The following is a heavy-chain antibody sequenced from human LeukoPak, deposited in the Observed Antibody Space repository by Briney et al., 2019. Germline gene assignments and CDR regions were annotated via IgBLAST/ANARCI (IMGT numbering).Heavy chain of an antibody. Sequence: LSGGSLRLSCAASGFSFSSYSMNWVRQAPGKGLEWVSAISGSGGGTYYADSVKGRFTISRDNSKNTLYLQMNSLRAEDTAVYYCAKKRWLHSPFDYWGQGTLVTVSS. V-gene: IGHV3-23*01. CDR2: ISGSGGGT. J-gene: IGHJ4*02. CDR3: AKKRWLHSPFDY. D-gene: IGHD5-24*01. CDR1: GFSFSSYS.